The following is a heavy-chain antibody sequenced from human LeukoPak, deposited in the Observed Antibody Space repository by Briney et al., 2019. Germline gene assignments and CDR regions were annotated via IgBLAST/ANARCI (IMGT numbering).Heavy chain of an antibody. CDR2: ISGSGGST. CDR1: GFIFSGYW. Sequence: GGSLRLSCAASGFIFSGYWMNWVRQAPGKGLEWVSAISGSGGSTYFADSVKGRFTISRDNSKNTLYLQMSSLRAEDTAVYYCARDSAVFAFDYWGQGTLVTVSS. CDR3: ARDSAVFAFDY. D-gene: IGHD2-21*01. J-gene: IGHJ4*02. V-gene: IGHV3-23*01.